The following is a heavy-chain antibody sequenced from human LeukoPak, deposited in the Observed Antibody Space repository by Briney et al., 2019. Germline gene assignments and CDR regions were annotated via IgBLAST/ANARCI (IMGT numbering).Heavy chain of an antibody. D-gene: IGHD3-22*01. V-gene: IGHV1-2*02. CDR2: INPNSGGT. CDR3: ARVSLYLYYYDSKGYFDY. CDR1: GYTFTGYY. Sequence: GASVKVSCKASGYTFTGYYMHWVRQAPGQGLEWMGWINPNSGGTNYAQKFQGRVTMTRDTSISTAYMELSRLRSDDTAVYYCARVSLYLYYYDSKGYFDYWGQGTLVTVSS. J-gene: IGHJ4*02.